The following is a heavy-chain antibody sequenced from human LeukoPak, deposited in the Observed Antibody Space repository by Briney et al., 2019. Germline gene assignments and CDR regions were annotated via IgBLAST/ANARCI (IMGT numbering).Heavy chain of an antibody. V-gene: IGHV4-39*01. D-gene: IGHD4-17*01. CDR2: IFYSGST. Sequence: PSGTLSLTCTVSGGSISSSSYFWGWIRQPPGKGLEWIGSIFYSGSTYYNPSLNSRVTISIDTSKNQFSLRLSSATAADTAVYYCARQMNTVTADYWGQGTLVTVSS. J-gene: IGHJ4*02. CDR3: ARQMNTVTADY. CDR1: GGSISSSSYF.